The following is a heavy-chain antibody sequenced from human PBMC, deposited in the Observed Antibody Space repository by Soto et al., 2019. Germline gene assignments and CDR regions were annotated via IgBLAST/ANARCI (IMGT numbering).Heavy chain of an antibody. Sequence: PSQTLSLTCAISGSSVSSNIAAWNCIRQSPSRGLEWLGRTYYRSKWYNDYAVSVKSRITINPDTSKNQFSLQLNSVTPEDTAVYYRAREQQLVDYYYYGMDVWGQGTTVTVSS. J-gene: IGHJ6*01. V-gene: IGHV6-1*01. CDR1: GSSVSSNIAA. CDR3: AREQQLVDYYYYGMDV. D-gene: IGHD6-13*01. CDR2: TYYRSKWYN.